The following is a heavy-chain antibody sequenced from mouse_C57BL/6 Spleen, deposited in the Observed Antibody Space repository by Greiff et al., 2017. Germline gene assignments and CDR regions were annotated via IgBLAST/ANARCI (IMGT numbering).Heavy chain of an antibody. V-gene: IGHV1-53*01. CDR2: INPSDGDT. Sequence: VQLQQPGTELVKPGASVKLSCKASGYTFTSYWMHWVKRRPGQGLEWIGNINPSDGDTNYNEKFKSKATLTVDKSSSTAYMQRSSLTAEDSAVYYGARGGYYSYFDYWGQGTTLTVSS. CDR1: GYTFTSYW. J-gene: IGHJ2*01. CDR3: ARGGYYSYFDY. D-gene: IGHD2-3*01.